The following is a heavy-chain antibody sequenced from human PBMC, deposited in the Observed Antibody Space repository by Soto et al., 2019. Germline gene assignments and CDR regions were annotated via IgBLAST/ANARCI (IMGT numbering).Heavy chain of an antibody. CDR3: ARDPIGGGAPYYFDY. J-gene: IGHJ4*02. CDR1: GYTFTAYY. CDR2: INPNSGDT. V-gene: IGHV1-2*02. D-gene: IGHD3-16*01. Sequence: QVQLVQSGAEVKKPGASVKVSCKASGYTFTAYYIYWVRQAPGQGLQWVGGINPNSGDTNSAQMFQGRVTMTRDRSINTGYMELSGLRSGDTAVYYCARDPIGGGAPYYFDYWGQGTLVTVSS.